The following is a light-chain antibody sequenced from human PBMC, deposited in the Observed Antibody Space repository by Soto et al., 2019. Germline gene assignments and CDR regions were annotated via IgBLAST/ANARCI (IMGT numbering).Light chain of an antibody. V-gene: IGKV1-39*01. Sequence: DIQMTQSPSSLSASVGDRVTITCRASQSISDYLNWYQQKPGKAPKLLIHAASSLQSGVPSRLSGSGSGTDFTLTISSLQPEDFATYYCQQSYNTLLYTFGQGTKLEIK. CDR1: QSISDY. CDR3: QQSYNTLLYT. J-gene: IGKJ2*01. CDR2: AAS.